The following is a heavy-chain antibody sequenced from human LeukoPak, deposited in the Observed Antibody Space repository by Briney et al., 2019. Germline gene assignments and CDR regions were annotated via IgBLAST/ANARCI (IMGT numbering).Heavy chain of an antibody. V-gene: IGHV3-23*01. J-gene: IGHJ4*02. Sequence: GSRSLSCAASGFASSSYATNWVRQAPGKGLEWVSYISNNGGTTYYAGSVKGRFTISRDNSKNTLSLQMNSLRAEDTAVYYCAKVRVTGANHFDHWGQGALVTVSS. CDR1: GFASSSYA. CDR3: AKVRVTGANHFDH. D-gene: IGHD4/OR15-4a*01. CDR2: ISNNGGTT.